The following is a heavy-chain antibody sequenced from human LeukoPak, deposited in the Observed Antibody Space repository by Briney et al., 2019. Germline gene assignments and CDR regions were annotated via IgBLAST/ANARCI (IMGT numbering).Heavy chain of an antibody. D-gene: IGHD3-10*01. CDR1: GGSISRYH. Sequence: NPSETLSLTCTVSGGSISRYHWSWIRQPGGRGLEWIGRVSTSGTDYNPSLKSRVTMSVDTSKSEFSLNLSSVTAADTAVYFCAGRVWTKTRGLIGYFDYWGQGILVTVSS. CDR3: AGRVWTKTRGLIGYFDY. J-gene: IGHJ4*02. CDR2: VSTSGT. V-gene: IGHV4-4*07.